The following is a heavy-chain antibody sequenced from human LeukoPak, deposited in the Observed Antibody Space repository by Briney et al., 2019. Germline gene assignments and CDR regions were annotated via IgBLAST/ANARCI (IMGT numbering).Heavy chain of an antibody. CDR2: ISSSGSTI. Sequence: GGSLRLSCAASGFTFSSYEMNWVRQAPGKGLEWVSYISSSGSTIYYADSVKGRFTISRDNAKNSLYLQMNSLRAEDTAVYYCARAGVYYDILTGYYREGGAFDYWGQGTLVTVSS. CDR3: ARAGVYYDILTGYYREGGAFDY. D-gene: IGHD3-9*01. J-gene: IGHJ4*02. CDR1: GFTFSSYE. V-gene: IGHV3-48*03.